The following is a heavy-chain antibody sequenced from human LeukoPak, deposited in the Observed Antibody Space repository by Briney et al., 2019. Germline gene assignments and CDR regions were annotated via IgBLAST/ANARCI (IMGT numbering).Heavy chain of an antibody. J-gene: IGHJ6*03. D-gene: IGHD5-18*01. Sequence: ASVKVSCKASGYTFTSYDINWVRQATGQGLEWMGWMNPNSGNTGYAQKFQGRVTITRSTSISTAYMELSSLRSEDTAVYYCARDNGGTAMAYYYYYYMDVWGKGTTVTISS. CDR1: GYTFTSYD. V-gene: IGHV1-8*03. CDR3: ARDNGGTAMAYYYYYYMDV. CDR2: MNPNSGNT.